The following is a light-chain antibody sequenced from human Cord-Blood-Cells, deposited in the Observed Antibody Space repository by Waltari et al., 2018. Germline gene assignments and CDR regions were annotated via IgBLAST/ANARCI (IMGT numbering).Light chain of an antibody. CDR2: AAS. CDR1: QSISSY. Sequence: DIQMTQSPSSLSASVGDRVTITCRASQSISSYLNWYQQKPGKAPKLLIYAASSLQSGLPSRFSGSGSGTAFTLTISSLQPEDFATYYCQQSYSTLRTFGQGTKVEIK. J-gene: IGKJ1*01. CDR3: QQSYSTLRT. V-gene: IGKV1-39*01.